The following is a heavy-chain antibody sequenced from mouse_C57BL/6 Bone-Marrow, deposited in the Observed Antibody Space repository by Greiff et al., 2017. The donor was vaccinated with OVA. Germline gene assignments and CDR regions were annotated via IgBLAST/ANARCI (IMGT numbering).Heavy chain of an antibody. D-gene: IGHD3-1*01. Sequence: EVKLMESGGGLVKPGGSLKLSCAASGFTFSSYAMSWVRQTPEKRLEWVATISDGGSYTYYPDNVKGRFTISRDNAKNNLYLQMSHLKSEDTAMYYCARDRGYRDWFAYWGQGTLVTVSA. CDR1: GFTFSSYA. CDR2: ISDGGSYT. V-gene: IGHV5-4*01. CDR3: ARDRGYRDWFAY. J-gene: IGHJ3*01.